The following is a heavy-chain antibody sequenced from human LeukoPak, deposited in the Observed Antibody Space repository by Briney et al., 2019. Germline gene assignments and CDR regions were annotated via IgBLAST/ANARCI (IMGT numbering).Heavy chain of an antibody. CDR3: ATRFCSIAACRAASYKCLDD. Sequence: PGGSLRLSCAASGFTFSGYWMTWVRQAPGKGLEWVANINQDGSRRYYVDSVQGRFIISRDNAQNSVHLQMNSLRAEDTAVYYCATRFCSIAACRAASYKCLDDWGKGTTVIVSS. V-gene: IGHV3-7*01. J-gene: IGHJ6*04. D-gene: IGHD2-2*01. CDR1: GFTFSGYW. CDR2: INQDGSRR.